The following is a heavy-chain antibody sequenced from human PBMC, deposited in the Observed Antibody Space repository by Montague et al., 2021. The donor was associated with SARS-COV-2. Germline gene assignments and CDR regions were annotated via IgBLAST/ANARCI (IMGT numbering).Heavy chain of an antibody. J-gene: IGHJ5*02. V-gene: IGHV4-61*01. CDR1: GVSVSNRYTH. CDR2: IDYGGSP. CDR3: ATYWQGGSGRGS. D-gene: IGHD3-10*01. Sequence: SETLSLTCTVSGVSVSNRYTHWSWIRQSPGKGRGWIGHIDYGGSPNYSPSLHSRVTISLDTSKNQLSLRLNSATAADTAVYYCATYWQGGSGRGSWGQGTLVTVSS.